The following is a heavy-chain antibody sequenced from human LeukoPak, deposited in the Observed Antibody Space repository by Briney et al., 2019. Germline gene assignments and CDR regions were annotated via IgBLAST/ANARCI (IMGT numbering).Heavy chain of an antibody. CDR1: GYPFTSYG. V-gene: IGHV1-18*01. CDR3: ARSYDFLTAVDY. CDR2: ISTYTGYT. J-gene: IGHJ4*02. D-gene: IGHD3-9*01. Sequence: ASVKVSCKASGYPFTSYGIAWVRQAPGQGLEWMGWISTYTGYTNYAQNLQGRVTMTTDTSATTAYMELRSLRSDDTAVYYCARSYDFLTAVDYWGQGTLVTVSS.